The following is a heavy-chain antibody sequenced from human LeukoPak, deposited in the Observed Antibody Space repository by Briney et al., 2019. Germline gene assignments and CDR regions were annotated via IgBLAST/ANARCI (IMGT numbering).Heavy chain of an antibody. V-gene: IGHV4-39*07. D-gene: IGHD4-23*01. CDR3: ARGSILGGGNSGFYYYYMDV. CDR1: GDSISSSGYY. CDR2: IHYSGST. J-gene: IGHJ6*03. Sequence: PSETLSLTCTVSGDSISSSGYYWGWIRQPPGKGLEWIGTIHYSGSTYYNPSLKSRVTISVDTSKNQFSLKLSSVTAADTAVYYCARGSILGGGNSGFYYYYMDVWGKGTTVTVSS.